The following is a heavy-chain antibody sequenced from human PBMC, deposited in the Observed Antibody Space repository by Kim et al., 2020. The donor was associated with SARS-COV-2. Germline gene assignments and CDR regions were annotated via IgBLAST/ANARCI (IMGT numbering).Heavy chain of an antibody. CDR2: INTNTGNP. CDR1: GYTFTSYA. V-gene: IGHV7-4-1*02. D-gene: IGHD3-3*01. J-gene: IGHJ4*02. CDR3: ARGTTIFGVLIIPDY. Sequence: ASVKVSCKASGYTFTSYAMNWVRQAPGQGLEWMGWINTNTGNPTYAQGFTGRFVFSLDTSVSTAYLQISSLKAEDTAVYYCARGTTIFGVLIIPDYWGQGTRVTVSS.